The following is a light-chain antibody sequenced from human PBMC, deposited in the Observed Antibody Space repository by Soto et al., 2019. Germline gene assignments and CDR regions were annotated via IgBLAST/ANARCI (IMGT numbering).Light chain of an antibody. J-gene: IGKJ1*01. V-gene: IGKV1-5*01. Sequence: IQMTQSPSILSASVGDRVTITCRATQTIDNWLAWYQQKPGRAPKLLIYDASSLESGVPSRFSGSGSATEFTLTISSLQPDDSATYYCQQYDTYPRTFGQGTKVDI. CDR1: QTIDNW. CDR3: QQYDTYPRT. CDR2: DAS.